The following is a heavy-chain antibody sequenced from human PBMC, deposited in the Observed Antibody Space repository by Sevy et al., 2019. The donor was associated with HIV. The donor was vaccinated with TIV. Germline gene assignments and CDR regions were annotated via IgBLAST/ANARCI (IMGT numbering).Heavy chain of an antibody. CDR1: GFDFSNAW. D-gene: IGHD2-21*01. CDR2: IKSITDGGTA. J-gene: IGHJ4*02. CDR3: STDDLISY. V-gene: IGHV3-15*07. Sequence: GGSLRLSCAASGFDFSNAWMNWVRQAPGKGLEWVGRIKSITDGGTADYAAPVKGRFTISRHDSKNTLYLQMYSLKTEDTAVYYCSTDDLISYWGQGTLVTVSS.